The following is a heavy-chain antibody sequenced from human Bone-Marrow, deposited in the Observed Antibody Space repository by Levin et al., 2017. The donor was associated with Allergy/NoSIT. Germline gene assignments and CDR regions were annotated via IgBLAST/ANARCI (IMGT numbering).Heavy chain of an antibody. J-gene: IGHJ3*01. Sequence: LAGGSLRLSCAASGFTFSNYAITWVRQAPGKGLEWVSSINKSGFDTYYADSLRGRFTISRDNSKNTLYLHMNSLRAEDTAIYYCAKEVRDYGDYADDALDLWGQGTMVTVSS. D-gene: IGHD4-17*01. CDR3: AKEVRDYGDYADDALDL. V-gene: IGHV3-23*01. CDR1: GFTFSNYA. CDR2: INKSGFDT.